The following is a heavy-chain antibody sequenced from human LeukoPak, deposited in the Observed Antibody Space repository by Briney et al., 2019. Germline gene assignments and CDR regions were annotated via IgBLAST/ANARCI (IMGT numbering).Heavy chain of an antibody. D-gene: IGHD2-2*01. CDR3: ASHCSSTSCKPGDY. CDR1: GFTFSSYS. Sequence: GGSLRLSCAASGFTFSSYSMNWVRQAPGKGLEWVSYISSSSSTIYYADSVKGRFTTSRDNAKNSLYLQMNSLRAEDTAVYYCASHCSSTSCKPGDYWGQGTLVTVSS. V-gene: IGHV3-48*01. J-gene: IGHJ4*02. CDR2: ISSSSSTI.